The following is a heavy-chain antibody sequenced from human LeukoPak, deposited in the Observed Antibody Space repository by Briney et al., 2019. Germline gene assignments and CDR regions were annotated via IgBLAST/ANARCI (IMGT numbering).Heavy chain of an antibody. CDR2: IIPILGIA. Sequence: GASVKVSCKASGGTFSSYAISWVRQAPGQGLEWMGRIIPILGIANYAQKFQGRVTITADKSTSTAYMELSSLRSEDTAVHYCARGTRYFDYWGQGTLVTVSS. V-gene: IGHV1-69*04. J-gene: IGHJ4*02. CDR3: ARGTRYFDY. CDR1: GGTFSSYA. D-gene: IGHD3/OR15-3a*01.